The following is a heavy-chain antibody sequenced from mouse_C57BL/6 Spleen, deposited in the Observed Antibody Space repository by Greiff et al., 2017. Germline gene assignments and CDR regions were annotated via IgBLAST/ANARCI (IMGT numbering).Heavy chain of an antibody. J-gene: IGHJ2*01. CDR2: INPSNGGT. CDR3: ARSLGYGSSYDFDY. D-gene: IGHD1-1*01. V-gene: IGHV1-53*01. Sequence: QVQLQQPGTELVKPGASVKLSCKASGYTFTSYWMHWVKQRPGQGLEWIGNINPSNGGTNYNEKFKSKATLTVDQSSSTAYMQLSSLTSEDSAVXYCARSLGYGSSYDFDYWGQGTTLTVSS. CDR1: GYTFTSYW.